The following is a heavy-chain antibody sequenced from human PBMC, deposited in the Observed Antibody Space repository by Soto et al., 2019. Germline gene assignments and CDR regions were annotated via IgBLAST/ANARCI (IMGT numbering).Heavy chain of an antibody. J-gene: IGHJ4*02. CDR3: ATRDSSRFY. CDR2: SRQSGNT. CDR1: GVSISSHDW. D-gene: IGHD6-13*01. V-gene: IGHV4-4*02. Sequence: QVQLQESGPGLVKPSGTLSLTCAVSGVSISSHDWWTWVRQPPGKGLEWIGESRQSGNTNYNSSLESRVTISVDKSKNQFSLKLTSVTVADTAVYYCATRDSSRFYWGQGTLVTVSS.